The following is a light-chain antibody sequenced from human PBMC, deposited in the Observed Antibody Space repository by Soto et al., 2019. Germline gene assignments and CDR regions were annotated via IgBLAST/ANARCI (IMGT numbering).Light chain of an antibody. J-gene: IGLJ1*01. CDR3: CSYTSSSPYV. Sequence: SVLTQPASVSGSPGQSITISCTGTSRDLGGYNFVSWYQHHPGKAPKLMIYQVSNRPSGVSNRFSGSKSGNTASLTISGLQAEDEADYYCCSYTSSSPYVFGTGTKLTVL. CDR1: SRDLGGYNF. CDR2: QVS. V-gene: IGLV2-14*01.